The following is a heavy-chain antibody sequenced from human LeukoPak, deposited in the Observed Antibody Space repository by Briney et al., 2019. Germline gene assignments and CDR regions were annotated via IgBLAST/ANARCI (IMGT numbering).Heavy chain of an antibody. CDR1: GFTFSSYG. J-gene: IGHJ4*02. V-gene: IGHV3-30*02. Sequence: GGSLRLSCAASGFTFSSYGMHWVRQAPGKGLEWVAFIRYDGSNKYYADSVKGRFTISRDNSKKTLYLQMNSLRPEDTAVYYCAKAKVYGDYSSFDYWSQGTLVTVSS. CDR2: IRYDGSNK. CDR3: AKAKVYGDYSSFDY. D-gene: IGHD4-17*01.